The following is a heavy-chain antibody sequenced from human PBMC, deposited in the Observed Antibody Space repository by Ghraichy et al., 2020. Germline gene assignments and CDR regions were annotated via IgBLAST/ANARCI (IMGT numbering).Heavy chain of an antibody. Sequence: GESLNISCAASGFTFSSYGMHWVRQAPGKGLEWVAVIWYDGSNKYYADSVKGRFTISRDNSKNTLYLQMNSLRAEDTAVYYCARGGYCSSTSCSGLYSDYYYGMDVWGQGTTVTVSS. CDR3: ARGGYCSSTSCSGLYSDYYYGMDV. CDR2: IWYDGSNK. D-gene: IGHD2-2*03. J-gene: IGHJ6*02. CDR1: GFTFSSYG. V-gene: IGHV3-33*08.